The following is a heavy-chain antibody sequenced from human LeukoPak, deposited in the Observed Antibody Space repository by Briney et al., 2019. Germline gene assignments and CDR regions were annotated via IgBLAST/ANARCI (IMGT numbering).Heavy chain of an antibody. D-gene: IGHD3-10*01. J-gene: IGHJ3*02. CDR2: INPNSGGT. Sequence: ASVKVSCKASGYTFTGYYMHWVRQAPGQGLEWMGWINPNSGGTNYAQKFQGRVTITRDMSTSTAYMELSSLRSEDTAVYYCAAETGEVPFDIWGQGTMVTVSS. CDR1: GYTFTGYY. CDR3: AAETGEVPFDI. V-gene: IGHV1-2*02.